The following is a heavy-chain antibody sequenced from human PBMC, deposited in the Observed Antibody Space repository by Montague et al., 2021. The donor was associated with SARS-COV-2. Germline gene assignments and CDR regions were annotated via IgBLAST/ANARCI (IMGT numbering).Heavy chain of an antibody. CDR1: GGSISSYY. V-gene: IGHV4-59*01. Sequence: SETLSLTCTVSGGSISSYYWSWIRQLPGKGLEWIGYIYYSGSTNYNPSLKSRVTISVDTSKNQFSLKLSSVTAADTAVYYCARVGAYGDYPTPPTFDYWGQGTLVTVSS. CDR3: ARVGAYGDYPTPPTFDY. D-gene: IGHD4-17*01. J-gene: IGHJ4*02. CDR2: IYYSGST.